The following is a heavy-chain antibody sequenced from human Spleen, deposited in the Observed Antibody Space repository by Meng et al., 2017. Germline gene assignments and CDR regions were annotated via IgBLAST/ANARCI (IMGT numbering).Heavy chain of an antibody. Sequence: GGSLRLSCAASGFTFSDYYMSWIRQAPGKGLEWISYISSRGSTIYYADSVKGRFTISRDNAKNSLYLQMNSLRAGDTAVYYCASKNYDILTIYGMDVWGQGTTVTVSS. J-gene: IGHJ6*02. D-gene: IGHD3-9*01. V-gene: IGHV3-11*04. CDR1: GFTFSDYY. CDR2: ISSRGSTI. CDR3: ASKNYDILTIYGMDV.